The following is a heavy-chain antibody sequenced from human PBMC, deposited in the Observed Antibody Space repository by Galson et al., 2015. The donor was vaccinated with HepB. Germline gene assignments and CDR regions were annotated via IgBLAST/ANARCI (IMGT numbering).Heavy chain of an antibody. CDR1: GYTFTSYD. CDR3: ARNHAAAGPLSDS. Sequence: SVKVSCKASGYTFTSYDISWVRQAPGQGLEWMGWISAYNGNTNYAQKLQGKVTMTTDTSTSTAYMELRSLRSDDTAVYYCARNHAAAGPLSDSWGQGTLVTVSS. D-gene: IGHD6-25*01. J-gene: IGHJ5*01. CDR2: ISAYNGNT. V-gene: IGHV1-18*04.